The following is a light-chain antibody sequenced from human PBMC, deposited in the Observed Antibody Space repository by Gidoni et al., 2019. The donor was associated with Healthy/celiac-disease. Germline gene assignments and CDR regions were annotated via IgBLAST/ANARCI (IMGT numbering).Light chain of an antibody. Sequence: AIQLTQSPSSLSAAVAERVTITCRASQGISSALDWYQQKPGKAPKLLIYDASSLESGVPSRFSGSGSGTDFILTISSLHPEDCATDYCQQFNSYPPTFGPXTKVDIK. CDR2: DAS. J-gene: IGKJ3*01. CDR1: QGISSA. V-gene: IGKV1-13*02. CDR3: QQFNSYPPT.